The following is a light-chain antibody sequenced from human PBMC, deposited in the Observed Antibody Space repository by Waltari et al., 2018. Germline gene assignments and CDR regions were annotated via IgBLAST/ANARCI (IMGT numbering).Light chain of an antibody. CDR1: AFSKTF. Sequence: SYELTQPPSVSVSPGQTARITCSGYAFSKTFAFLYQKKSGQAPVLVIYEDIKRPTGTPERFSGSSSGTTATLTISGAHVDDEADYYCYSTDFSGHDRVFGGGTKLTIL. V-gene: IGLV3-10*01. CDR3: YSTDFSGHDRV. CDR2: EDI. J-gene: IGLJ3*02.